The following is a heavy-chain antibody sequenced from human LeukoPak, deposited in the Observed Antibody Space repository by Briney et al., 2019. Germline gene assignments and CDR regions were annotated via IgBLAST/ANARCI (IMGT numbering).Heavy chain of an antibody. CDR3: ARDRAFGGVIGAPSLPLGY. CDR1: GYTFTSYA. V-gene: IGHV1-3*01. J-gene: IGHJ4*02. CDR2: INAGNGNT. D-gene: IGHD3-16*02. Sequence: ASVKVSCKASGYTFTSYAMHWVRQAPGQRLEWMGWINAGNGNTKYSQKFQGRVTITRDTSASTAYMELSSLRSVDTAVYYCARDRAFGGVIGAPSLPLGYWGQGTLVTVSS.